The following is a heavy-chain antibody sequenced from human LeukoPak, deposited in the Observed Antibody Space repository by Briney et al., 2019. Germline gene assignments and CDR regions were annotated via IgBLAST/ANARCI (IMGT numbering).Heavy chain of an antibody. CDR2: IGTAGDT. CDR3: ARGSGDVDYFDY. J-gene: IGHJ4*02. D-gene: IGHD1-26*01. CDR1: GFTFSSYD. Sequence: PGGSLRLSCAASGFTFSSYDMHWVRQATGKGLEWVSAIGTAGDTYYPGSVKGRFTISRENAKNSLSLQMNSLRAEDTAVYYCARGSGDVDYFDYWGQGTLVTVSS. V-gene: IGHV3-13*01.